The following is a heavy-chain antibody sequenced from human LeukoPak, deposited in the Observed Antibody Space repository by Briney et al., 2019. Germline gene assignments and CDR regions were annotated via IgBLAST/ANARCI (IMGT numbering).Heavy chain of an antibody. CDR1: GFTFSSYA. Sequence: SGRSLRLSCAASGFTFSSYAMHWVRQAPGKGLEWVAVISYDGSNKYYADSVKGRFTISRDNSKNTLYLQMNSLRAEDTAVYYCARDRTGTTALDIWGQGTMVTVSS. CDR3: ARDRTGTTALDI. V-gene: IGHV3-30-3*01. CDR2: ISYDGSNK. D-gene: IGHD1-7*01. J-gene: IGHJ3*02.